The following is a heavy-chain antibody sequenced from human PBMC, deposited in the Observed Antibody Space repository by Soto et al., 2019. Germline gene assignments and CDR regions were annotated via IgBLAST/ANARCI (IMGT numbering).Heavy chain of an antibody. D-gene: IGHD2-15*01. CDR1: GFTVSSKY. CDR3: ARDDILCSGGSCDGVPMDV. Sequence: EVQLVESGGGLVQPGGSLRLSCAASGFTVSSKYMSWVRQAPGKGLEWVSLIQSGGTTYYADSVKGRFTISRDSSKNMLHLQMDSLRAEDTAVYYCARDDILCSGGSCDGVPMDVWGKGTKVTVSS. V-gene: IGHV3-66*01. CDR2: IQSGGTT. J-gene: IGHJ6*03.